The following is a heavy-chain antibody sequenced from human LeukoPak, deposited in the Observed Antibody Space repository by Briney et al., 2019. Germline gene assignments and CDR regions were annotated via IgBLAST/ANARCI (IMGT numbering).Heavy chain of an antibody. V-gene: IGHV3-30*02. CDR1: GIIFSTFG. CDR3: ARGSGSYYSFDY. J-gene: IGHJ4*02. CDR2: IRYDGSKT. Sequence: PGGSLRLSCAASGIIFSTFGMPWVRQAPGKGLEWVAFIRYDGSKTYYADSVKGRFTISRDNSKNTLYLQMNSLRVEATAVYYCARGSGSYYSFDYWGQGTLVTVSS. D-gene: IGHD3-10*01.